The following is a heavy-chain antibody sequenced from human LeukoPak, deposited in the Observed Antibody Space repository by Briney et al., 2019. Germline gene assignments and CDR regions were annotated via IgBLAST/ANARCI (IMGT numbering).Heavy chain of an antibody. CDR2: ISWDGGST. CDR3: AKEDSRDGYNSDY. V-gene: IGHV3-43*01. CDR1: GFTFDDYT. Sequence: GGSLRLSCAASGFTFDDYTMHWVRQAPGKGLEWVSLISWDGGSTYYADSVKGRFTISRDNFRNALYLQMNSLRVEDTAVYYCAKEDSRDGYNSDYWGQGTLVTVSS. J-gene: IGHJ4*02. D-gene: IGHD5-24*01.